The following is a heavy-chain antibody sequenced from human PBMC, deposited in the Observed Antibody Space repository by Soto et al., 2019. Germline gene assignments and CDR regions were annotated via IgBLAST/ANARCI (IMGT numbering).Heavy chain of an antibody. V-gene: IGHV3-74*01. D-gene: IGHD3-10*01. CDR3: ARDEGYGSGRYFDY. Sequence: EEQLVESGGGLVQPGGSLRLSCAASGFSFSSYWMHWVRQAPGKGLVWVSHINSDGSSPTYADSVKGRFTISRDNAKNTLYLQMNSLRAEDSAVYYCARDEGYGSGRYFDYWGLGTLVTVSS. CDR1: GFSFSSYW. CDR2: INSDGSSP. J-gene: IGHJ4*02.